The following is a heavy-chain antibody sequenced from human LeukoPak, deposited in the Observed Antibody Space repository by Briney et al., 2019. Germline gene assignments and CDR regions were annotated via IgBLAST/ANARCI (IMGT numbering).Heavy chain of an antibody. CDR3: ARVPGPVRGLRYFDWLSSYYFDY. CDR1: GYTFTSYG. J-gene: IGHJ4*02. CDR2: ISAYNGNT. V-gene: IGHV1-18*01. D-gene: IGHD3-9*01. Sequence: ASVKVSCKASGYTFTSYGISWVRQAPGQGLEWMGWISAYNGNTNYAQKPQGRVTMTTDTSTSTAYMELRSLRSDDTAVYYCARVPGPVRGLRYFDWLSSYYFDYWGQGTLVTVSS.